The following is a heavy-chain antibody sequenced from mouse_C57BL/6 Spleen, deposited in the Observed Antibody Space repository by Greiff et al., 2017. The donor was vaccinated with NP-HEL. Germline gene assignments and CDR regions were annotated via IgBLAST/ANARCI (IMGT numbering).Heavy chain of an antibody. CDR2: IYPGSGNT. V-gene: IGHV1-76*01. D-gene: IGHD1-1*01. J-gene: IGHJ2*01. Sequence: QVQLQQSGAELVRPGASVKLSCKASGYTFTDYYINWVKQRPGQGLEWIARIYPGSGNTYYNEKFKGKATLTAEKSSSTAYMQLSSLTSEDSAVYFCARFPYYGSTSYYFDYWGQGTTLTVSS. CDR3: ARFPYYGSTSYYFDY. CDR1: GYTFTDYY.